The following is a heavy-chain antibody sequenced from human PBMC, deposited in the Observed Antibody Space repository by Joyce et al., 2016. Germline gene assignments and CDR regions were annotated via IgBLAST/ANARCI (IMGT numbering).Heavy chain of an antibody. Sequence: QVQLVQSGVEVKKPGASVKVSCKASGYTFNSYGISWVRQAPGQGLEWMGWISGYNGSTYDAQKVQGRVAMTTDTSTGTADLELRRLRSDDTAVYYCARVILNGNYFDYWGRGTLVTVSS. CDR2: ISGYNGST. J-gene: IGHJ4*02. CDR1: GYTFNSYG. V-gene: IGHV1-18*01. CDR3: ARVILNGNYFDY. D-gene: IGHD2-8*01.